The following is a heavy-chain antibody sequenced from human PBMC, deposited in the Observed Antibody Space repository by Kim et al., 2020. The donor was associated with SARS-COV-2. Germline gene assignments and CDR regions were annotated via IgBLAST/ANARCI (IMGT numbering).Heavy chain of an antibody. Sequence: GSLRLSCAASGFTFSSYSMNWVRQAPGKGLEWVSSISSSSSYIYYADSVKGRFTISRDNAKNSLYLQMNSLRAEDTAVYYCARSPYIVATMGHTAMVPEKKDVWGQGTTVTVSS. CDR3: ARSPYIVATMGHTAMVPEKKDV. D-gene: IGHD5-12*01. V-gene: IGHV3-21*01. J-gene: IGHJ6*02. CDR1: GFTFSSYS. CDR2: ISSSSSYI.